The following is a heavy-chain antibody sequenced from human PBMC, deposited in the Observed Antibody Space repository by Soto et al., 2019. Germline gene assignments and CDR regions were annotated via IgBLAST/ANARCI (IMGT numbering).Heavy chain of an antibody. CDR2: INHSGST. CDR1: GGSFSGYY. J-gene: IGHJ6*02. D-gene: IGHD3-10*01. V-gene: IGHV4-34*01. Sequence: QVQLQQWGAGLLKPSETLSLTCAVYGGSFSGYYWSWIRQPPGKGLEWIGEINHSGSTNYNPSLKSRVPXSXDXXKNQFSLRLSSVTAADTAVYYCARVSGIYYYGMDVWGQGTTVTVSS. CDR3: ARVSGIYYYGMDV.